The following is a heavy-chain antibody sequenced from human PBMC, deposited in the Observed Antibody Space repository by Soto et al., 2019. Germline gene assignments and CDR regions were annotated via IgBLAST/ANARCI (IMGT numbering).Heavy chain of an antibody. CDR2: INTGNGDS. CDR1: GYFFTIFA. J-gene: IGHJ4*02. D-gene: IGHD2-21*01. CDR3: ARSKTIVMPGFEQ. Sequence: ASVKVSFKTSGYFFTIFAIHWMRHAPGQGPELMGWINTGNGDSKYSEKFQDRVTITRDTSATTAYMELSSLRSEDTAVYYCARSKTIVMPGFEQWGKGNLVNVSS. V-gene: IGHV1-3*04.